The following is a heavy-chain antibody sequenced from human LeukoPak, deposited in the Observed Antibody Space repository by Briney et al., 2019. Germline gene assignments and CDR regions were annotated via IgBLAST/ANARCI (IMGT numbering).Heavy chain of an antibody. CDR1: GFTFSSYS. J-gene: IGHJ6*03. D-gene: IGHD3-10*01. CDR2: ISSSSSYI. CDR3: AKAGLKKSIYYYGSGTYNSYYYMDV. V-gene: IGHV3-21*04. Sequence: GGSLRLSCAASGFTFSSYSMNWVRQAPGKGLEWVSSISSSSSYIYYADSVKGRFTISRDNAKSSLYLQMNSLRAEDSAVYYCAKAGLKKSIYYYGSGTYNSYYYMDVWGKGTTVTISS.